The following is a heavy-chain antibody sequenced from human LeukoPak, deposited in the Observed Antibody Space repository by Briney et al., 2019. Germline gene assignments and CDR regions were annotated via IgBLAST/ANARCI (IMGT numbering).Heavy chain of an antibody. CDR1: GGSISSYY. J-gene: IGHJ4*02. CDR3: ARTSRDGYNWDY. Sequence: SETLSLTCTVSGGSISSYYWSWIRQPPGKGLEWIGYIYYSGSTNYNPSLKSRVAISVDTSKNQFSLKLSSVTAADTAVYYCARTSRDGYNWDYWGQGTLVTVSS. V-gene: IGHV4-59*01. D-gene: IGHD5-24*01. CDR2: IYYSGST.